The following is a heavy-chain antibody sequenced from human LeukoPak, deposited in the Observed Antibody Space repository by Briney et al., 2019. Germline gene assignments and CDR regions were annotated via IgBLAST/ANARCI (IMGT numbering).Heavy chain of an antibody. CDR2: INWNAGST. D-gene: IGHD4-23*01. V-gene: IGHV3-20*04. J-gene: IGHJ4*02. Sequence: PGGSLRLSCAVSGFTFSTYSTNWVRQAPGKGLEWVSSINWNAGSTSYADSVRGRFTISRDNAKNSLYLQMNSLRAEDTALYYCARVDYGGHFDYWGQGTLVTVSS. CDR3: ARVDYGGHFDY. CDR1: GFTFSTYS.